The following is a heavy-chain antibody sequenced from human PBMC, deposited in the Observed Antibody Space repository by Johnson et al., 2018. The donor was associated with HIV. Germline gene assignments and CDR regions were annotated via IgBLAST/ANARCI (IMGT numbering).Heavy chain of an antibody. J-gene: IGHJ3*02. CDR1: GFTFRIYW. V-gene: IGHV3-7*05. Sequence: VQLVESGGGLVQPGGSLRLSCAASGFTFRIYWMNWVRQAPGKGPEWVASIKQDGSEKYYLDSVKGRFTISRDNAKNSLFLQMNSLRVEDTALYYCARSHYYAGSTPKDAVDIWGQGTMVTVSS. CDR2: IKQDGSEK. CDR3: ARSHYYAGSTPKDAVDI. D-gene: IGHD3-10*01.